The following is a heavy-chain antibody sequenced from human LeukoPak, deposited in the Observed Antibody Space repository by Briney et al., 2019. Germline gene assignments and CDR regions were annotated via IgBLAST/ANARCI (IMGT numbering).Heavy chain of an antibody. J-gene: IGHJ1*01. D-gene: IGHD3-22*01. CDR1: GGSISSSSYY. CDR3: ARRDSSSWLNYYDSSGYHLAEYFQH. Sequence: SETLSLTCTVSGGSISSSSYYWGWIRQPPGKGLEWIGSIYYSGSTYYNPSLKSRVTISVDTSKNQFSLKLSAATSADTAVYYCARRDSSSWLNYYDSSGYHLAEYFQHWGQGTLVTVSS. CDR2: IYYSGST. V-gene: IGHV4-39*01.